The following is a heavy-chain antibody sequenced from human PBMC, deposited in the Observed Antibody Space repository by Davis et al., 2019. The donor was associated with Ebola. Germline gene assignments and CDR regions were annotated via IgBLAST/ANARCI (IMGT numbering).Heavy chain of an antibody. D-gene: IGHD3-10*01. CDR2: IYYSGST. J-gene: IGHJ2*01. CDR3: ARSGGDWYFDL. Sequence: MPSETLSLTCTVSGGSISTYYWSWIRQSPGKGLEWIGYIYYSGSTNYNPSLKSRVTMSVDTSKNQFSLELGSVTAADTAVYYCARSGGDWYFDLWGRGTLVTFSS. V-gene: IGHV4-59*01. CDR1: GGSISTYY.